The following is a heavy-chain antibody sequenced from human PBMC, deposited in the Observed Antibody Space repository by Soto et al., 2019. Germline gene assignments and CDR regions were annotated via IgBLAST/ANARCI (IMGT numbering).Heavy chain of an antibody. J-gene: IGHJ2*01. CDR2: ISAYNGNT. Sequence: ASVKVSCKASGYTFTSYGISWVRQAPGQGLEWMGWISAYNGNTNYAQKFQGRVTITRDTSTSTAYMELSSLRSDDTAVYYCARVFGDYLWYFDLWGRGTLVTVSS. CDR3: ARVFGDYLWYFDL. V-gene: IGHV1-18*01. D-gene: IGHD4-17*01. CDR1: GYTFTSYG.